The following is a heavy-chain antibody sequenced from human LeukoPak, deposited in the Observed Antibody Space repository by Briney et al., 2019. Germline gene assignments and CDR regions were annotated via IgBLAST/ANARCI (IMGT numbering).Heavy chain of an antibody. CDR3: ARVLLVATIRPTAFDY. D-gene: IGHD5-12*01. V-gene: IGHV3-21*01. CDR1: GLTFSSYS. CDR2: ISSSSSYI. J-gene: IGHJ4*02. Sequence: GGSLRLSCAASGLTFSSYSMNWVRQAPGKGLEWVSSISSSSSYIYYADSVKGRFTISRDNAKNSLYLQMNSLRAEDTAVYYCARVLLVATIRPTAFDYWGQGTLVTVSS.